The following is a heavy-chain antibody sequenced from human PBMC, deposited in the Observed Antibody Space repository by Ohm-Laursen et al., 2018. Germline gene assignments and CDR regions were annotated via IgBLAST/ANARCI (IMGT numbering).Heavy chain of an antibody. V-gene: IGHV3-23*01. Sequence: SLRLSCAASGFTFSSYAMSWVRQAPGKGLEWVSAISGSGGSTYYADSVKGRFTISRDNSKNSLYLQMNSLRAEDTAVYYCARDPEWLLDADAFDIWGQGTMVTVSS. J-gene: IGHJ3*02. CDR1: GFTFSSYA. D-gene: IGHD3-3*01. CDR2: ISGSGGST. CDR3: ARDPEWLLDADAFDI.